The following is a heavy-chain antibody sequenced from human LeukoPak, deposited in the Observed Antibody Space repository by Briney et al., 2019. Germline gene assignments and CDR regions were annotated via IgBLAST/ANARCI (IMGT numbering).Heavy chain of an antibody. CDR3: ARDVSPLSSGSYEVFYYGMDV. J-gene: IGHJ6*02. CDR1: GYTFTGYY. Sequence: GASVTVSCKASGYTFTGYYIHWVWQAPGQGLEWMGWINPNSGGRKYAQKFEGRVTITRDTSITTAYMEVSRLRSDDTAMYYCARDVSPLSSGSYEVFYYGMDVWGQGTTVTVSS. V-gene: IGHV1-2*02. D-gene: IGHD6-19*01. CDR2: INPNSGGR.